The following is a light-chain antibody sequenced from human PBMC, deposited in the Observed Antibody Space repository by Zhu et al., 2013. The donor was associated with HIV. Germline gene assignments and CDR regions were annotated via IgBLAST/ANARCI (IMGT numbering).Light chain of an antibody. CDR1: SSNIASNT. CDR3: CSYAGDSTYV. J-gene: IGLJ1*01. V-gene: IGLV1-44*01. CDR2: SNV. Sequence: QSVLTQPPSASGTPGQRVTISCSGSSSNIASNTVNWYQHLPGTAPKLLIYSNVHRPSGVPDRFSGSKSGNTASLTISGLQAEDEADYYCCSYAGDSTYVFGTGTTVTVL.